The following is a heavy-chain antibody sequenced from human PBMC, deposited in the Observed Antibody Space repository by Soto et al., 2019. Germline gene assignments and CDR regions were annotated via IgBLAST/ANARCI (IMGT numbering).Heavy chain of an antibody. J-gene: IGHJ4*02. Sequence: SETLSLTCAVYGGSFGGYYWSWIRQPPGKGLEWIGEINHSGSTNYNPSLKSRVTISVDTSKNQFSLKLSSVTAADTAVYYCARYSGWYYYFDYWGQGTLVTVSS. D-gene: IGHD6-19*01. CDR1: GGSFGGYY. V-gene: IGHV4-34*01. CDR2: INHSGST. CDR3: ARYSGWYYYFDY.